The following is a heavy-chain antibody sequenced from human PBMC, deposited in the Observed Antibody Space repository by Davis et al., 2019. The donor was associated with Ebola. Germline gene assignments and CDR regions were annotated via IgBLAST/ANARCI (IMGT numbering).Heavy chain of an antibody. CDR3: ARDRHDSRAYGF. V-gene: IGHV4-39*07. J-gene: IGHJ4*02. Sequence: SETLSLTCSVSGGSISSGTYYWGWVRQPPGKGLEWIGSIYYNGRTYYSSSLESRVTISLDTSKNQFYLRLNSVTAADTAIYFCARDRHDSRAYGFWGQGTLVTVSS. CDR2: IYYNGRT. CDR1: GGSISSGTYY. D-gene: IGHD3-22*01.